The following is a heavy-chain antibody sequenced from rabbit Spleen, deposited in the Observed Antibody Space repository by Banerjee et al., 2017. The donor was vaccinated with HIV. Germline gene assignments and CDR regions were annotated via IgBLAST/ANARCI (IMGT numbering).Heavy chain of an antibody. D-gene: IGHD4-1*01. Sequence: QSLEESGGDLVKPGASLTLTCTASGFSLSNNYMCWVRQAPGKGLEWIACVDGGSSNTWYASWAKGRFTISKTSSTVDLKMTSLTAADTAIYLCAKNSGWDRGLKLWGPGTLVTVS. CDR3: AKNSGWDRGLKL. J-gene: IGHJ4*01. CDR2: VDGGSSNT. CDR1: GFSLSNNY. V-gene: IGHV1S40*01.